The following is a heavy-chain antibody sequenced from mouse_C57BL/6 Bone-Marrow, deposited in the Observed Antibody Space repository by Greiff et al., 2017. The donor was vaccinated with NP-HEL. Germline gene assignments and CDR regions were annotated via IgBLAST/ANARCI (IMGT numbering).Heavy chain of an antibody. Sequence: QVQLKQSGAELVRPGASVTLSCKASGYTFTDYEMHWVKQTPVHGLEWIGAIDPETGGTAYNQKFKGKAILTADKSSSTAYMELRSLTSEDSAVHYCTEGDYWGQGTSVTVSS. V-gene: IGHV1-15*01. J-gene: IGHJ4*01. CDR2: IDPETGGT. CDR1: GYTFTDYE. CDR3: TEGDY.